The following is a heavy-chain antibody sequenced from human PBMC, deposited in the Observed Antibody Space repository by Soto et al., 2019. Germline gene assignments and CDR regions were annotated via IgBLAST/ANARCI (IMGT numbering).Heavy chain of an antibody. J-gene: IGHJ4*02. CDR2: ISGSGGST. CDR3: AKVYLDRMVRDHY. Sequence: EVQLLESGGGLVQPGGSLRLSCAASGFTFSSYAMSWVRQAPGKGLEWVSAISGSGGSTYYADSVKGRFTISRDNSKNTLYLQMISLRAEDTAVYYCAKVYLDRMVRDHYWGQGTLVTVSS. D-gene: IGHD3-10*01. V-gene: IGHV3-23*01. CDR1: GFTFSSYA.